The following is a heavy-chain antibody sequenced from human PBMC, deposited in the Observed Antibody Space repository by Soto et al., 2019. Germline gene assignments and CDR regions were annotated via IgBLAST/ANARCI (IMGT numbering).Heavy chain of an antibody. CDR1: GYTFTSYG. CDR2: ISAYNGNT. D-gene: IGHD2-15*01. V-gene: IGHV1-18*01. J-gene: IGHJ6*02. CDR3: ARDVRIGYCSGGSCFGGEYGMDV. Sequence: GASVKVSCKASGYTFTSYGISWVRQAPGQGLEWMGWISAYNGNTNYAQKLQGRVTMTTDTSTSTAYMELRSLRSDDTAVYYCARDVRIGYCSGGSCFGGEYGMDVWGQGTTVTVSS.